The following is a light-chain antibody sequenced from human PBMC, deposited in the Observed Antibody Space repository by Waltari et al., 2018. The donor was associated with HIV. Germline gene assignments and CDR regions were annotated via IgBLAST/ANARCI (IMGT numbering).Light chain of an antibody. J-gene: IGLJ2*01. CDR3: QSTGSSGSYLVL. CDR1: ALPKKY. CDR2: KDS. Sequence: SYELTQPPSVSVSPGQTATITCSGDALPKKYGYWYQRKPGQAPGMVIYKDSERPSGMPERFSGSRSGTTVTLTISGVQAEDEADYYCQSTGSSGSYLVLFGGGTKLTVL. V-gene: IGLV3-25*03.